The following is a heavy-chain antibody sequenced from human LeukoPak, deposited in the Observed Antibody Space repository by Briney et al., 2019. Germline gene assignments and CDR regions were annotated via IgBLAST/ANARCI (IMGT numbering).Heavy chain of an antibody. CDR3: APSRDGYTMWDY. CDR1: GFTFSSYA. CDR2: ISYDGSNK. Sequence: PGRSLRLSCAVSGFTFSSYAMHWVRQAPGKGLEWVAVISYDGSNKYYADSVKGRFTIFRDNSKNTLYLQMNSLRAEDTAVYYCAPSRDGYTMWDYWGQGTLVTVSS. V-gene: IGHV3-30-3*01. D-gene: IGHD5-24*01. J-gene: IGHJ4*02.